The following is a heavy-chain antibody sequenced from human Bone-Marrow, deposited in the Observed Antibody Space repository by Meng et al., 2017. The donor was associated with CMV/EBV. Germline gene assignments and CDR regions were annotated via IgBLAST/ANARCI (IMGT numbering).Heavy chain of an antibody. CDR1: FTFSSYA. D-gene: IGHD3-10*01. V-gene: IGHV3-23*01. Sequence: FTFSSYAMSWVRQAPGKGLEWVSAISGSGGSTYYADSVKGRFTISRDNSKNTLYLQMNSLRAEDTAVYYCAKSLGGLLRFGEPEIDYWGQGTLVTVSS. J-gene: IGHJ4*02. CDR2: ISGSGGST. CDR3: AKSLGGLLRFGEPEIDY.